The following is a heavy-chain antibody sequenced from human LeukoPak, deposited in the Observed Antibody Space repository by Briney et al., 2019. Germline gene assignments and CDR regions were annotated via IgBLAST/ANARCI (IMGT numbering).Heavy chain of an antibody. D-gene: IGHD3-10*01. J-gene: IGHJ3*02. V-gene: IGHV3-30*18. CDR3: AKLNYGSGSYYNRDAFDI. Sequence: QSGGSLRLSCAASGFTFSSYGMHWVRQAPGKGLEWVAVISYDGSNKYYADSVKGRFTISGDNSKNTLYLQMNSLRAEDTAVYYCAKLNYGSGSYYNRDAFDIWGQGTMVTVSS. CDR2: ISYDGSNK. CDR1: GFTFSSYG.